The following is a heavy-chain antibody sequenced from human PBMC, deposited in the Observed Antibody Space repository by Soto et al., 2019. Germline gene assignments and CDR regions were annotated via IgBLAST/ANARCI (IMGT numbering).Heavy chain of an antibody. D-gene: IGHD3-10*01. CDR1: GGTFSPYT. CDR2: IIPFHGVT. Sequence: QVQLVQSGAEVKKPGSSVKVSCKASGGTFSPYTINWVRQAPGQGLEWMGRIIPFHGVTNYAQKFQARVIISADKSTSTAYMELSGLRFEDTVMYYCTRDWEITVSTWSFGGFWGRGTLVTVSS. CDR3: TRDWEITVSTWSFGGF. V-gene: IGHV1-69*08. J-gene: IGHJ4*02.